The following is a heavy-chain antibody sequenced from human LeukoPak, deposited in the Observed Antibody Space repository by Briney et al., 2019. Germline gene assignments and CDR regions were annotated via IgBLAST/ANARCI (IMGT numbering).Heavy chain of an antibody. Sequence: GGSLRLSCAASGFSFDDYGMSWVRQAPGKGLEWLSGINWKTGATGYSDSVKGRFTIPKDNTKNSLYLQMNSLRAEDTAVYYCAKSGLNRFDYWGQGTLVTVSS. CDR1: GFSFDDYG. D-gene: IGHD2-15*01. J-gene: IGHJ4*02. V-gene: IGHV3-20*04. CDR2: INWKTGAT. CDR3: AKSGLNRFDY.